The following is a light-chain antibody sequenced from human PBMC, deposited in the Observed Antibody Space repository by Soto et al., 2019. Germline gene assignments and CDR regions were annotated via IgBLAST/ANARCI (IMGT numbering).Light chain of an antibody. CDR3: QQLNSYPQT. CDR2: AAS. V-gene: IGKV1-5*01. CDR1: QSISSW. J-gene: IGKJ5*01. Sequence: DIQMTQSPSTLSASVGDRVTITCRASQSISSWLAWYQQKPGKAPKLLIYAASTLQSGVPSRFSGSGSGTEFTLTISSLQPGDFATYYCQQLNSYPQTFGQGTRLEIK.